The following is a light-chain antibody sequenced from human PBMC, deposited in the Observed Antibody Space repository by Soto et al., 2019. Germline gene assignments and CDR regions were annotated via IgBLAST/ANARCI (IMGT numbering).Light chain of an antibody. CDR1: QTISSW. CDR2: KAS. CDR3: QQSYSTPET. Sequence: DIQMTQSPSTLSVSVGDRVTITCRASQTISSWLAWYQQKPGKAPKLLIYKASTLKSGVPSRFSSSGSGTDFTLTISSLQPEDFATYYCQQSYSTPETFGQGTKV. J-gene: IGKJ1*01. V-gene: IGKV1-5*03.